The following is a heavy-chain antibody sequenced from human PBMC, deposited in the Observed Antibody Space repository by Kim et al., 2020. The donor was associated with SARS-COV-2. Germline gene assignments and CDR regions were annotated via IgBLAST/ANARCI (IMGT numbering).Heavy chain of an antibody. V-gene: IGHV3-30*03. Sequence: GGSLRLSCAASGFTFSSYGMNWVRQAPGKGLEWVADITHDGSNKYYADSVKGRFTISRDNSKNTLYLQMNSLRAEDTAVYYCARALESLRCGHDSFD. CDR3: ARALESLRCGHDSFD. CDR1: GFTFSSYG. D-gene: IGHD1-1*01. J-gene: IGHJ4*01. CDR2: ITHDGSNK.